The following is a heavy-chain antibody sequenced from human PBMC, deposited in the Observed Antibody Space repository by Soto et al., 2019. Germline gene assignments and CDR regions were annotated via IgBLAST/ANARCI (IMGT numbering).Heavy chain of an antibody. CDR1: GYSFTSYW. J-gene: IGHJ4*02. CDR3: ARHRGGYYPTVSDY. D-gene: IGHD3-3*01. Sequence: PGESQKISCKGSGYSFTSYWISWVRQMPGKGLEWMGRIDPSDSYTNYSPSFQGHVTISADKSISTAYLQWSSLKASDTAMYYCARHRGGYYPTVSDYWGQGTLVTVSS. V-gene: IGHV5-10-1*01. CDR2: IDPSDSYT.